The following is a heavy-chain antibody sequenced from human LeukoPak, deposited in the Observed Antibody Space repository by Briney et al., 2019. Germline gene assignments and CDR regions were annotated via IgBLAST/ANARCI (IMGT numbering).Heavy chain of an antibody. CDR1: GYTFTSYG. CDR2: ISAYNGNT. J-gene: IGHJ3*02. CDR3: ARGDILTGYYQRAFDI. Sequence: ASVKVSCKASGYTFTSYGISWVRQAPGQGLEWMGWISAYNGNTNYAQKLQGRVTMTTDTFTSTAYMELRSLRSDDTAVYYCARGDILTGYYQRAFDIWGQGTMVTVSS. V-gene: IGHV1-18*01. D-gene: IGHD3-9*01.